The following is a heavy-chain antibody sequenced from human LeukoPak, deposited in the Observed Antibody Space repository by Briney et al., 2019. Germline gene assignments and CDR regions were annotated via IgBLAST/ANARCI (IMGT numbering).Heavy chain of an antibody. CDR3: ARDLLKTYIVVVPAAFDP. D-gene: IGHD2-2*01. CDR1: GFTFSSYS. V-gene: IGHV3-21*01. Sequence: GGSLRLSCAASGFTFSSYSMIWVRQAPGKGLEWVSSISSSSSYIYYADSVKGRFTISRDNAKNSLYLQMNSLRAEDTAVYYCARDLLKTYIVVVPAAFDPWGQGTLVTVSS. CDR2: ISSSSSYI. J-gene: IGHJ5*02.